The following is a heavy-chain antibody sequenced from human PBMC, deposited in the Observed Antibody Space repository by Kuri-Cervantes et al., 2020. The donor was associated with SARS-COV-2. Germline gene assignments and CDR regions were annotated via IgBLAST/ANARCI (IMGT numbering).Heavy chain of an antibody. J-gene: IGHJ4*02. D-gene: IGHD6-13*01. V-gene: IGHV3-23*01. CDR1: GFTFSSYA. Sequence: LLLTCAASGFTFSSYAMSWVRQAPGKGLEWVSAISGSGGSTYYADSVKGRFTISRDNSKNTLYLQMNSLRAEDTAVYYCAKDNGSSWPYYFDYWGQGTLVTVSS. CDR2: ISGSGGST. CDR3: AKDNGSSWPYYFDY.